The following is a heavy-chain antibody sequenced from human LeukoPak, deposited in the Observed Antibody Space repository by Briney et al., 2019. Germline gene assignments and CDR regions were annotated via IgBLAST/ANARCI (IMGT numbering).Heavy chain of an antibody. V-gene: IGHV3-30*04. CDR3: ASEGYYYDSSGYSDGAFDI. CDR1: GFTFSSYA. CDR2: ISYDGSNK. Sequence: GGSLRLSCAASGFTFSSYAMHWVRQAPGKGLEWVAVISYDGSNKYYADSVKGRFTISRDNSKNTLYLQMNSLRAEDTAVYYCASEGYYYDSSGYSDGAFDIWGQGTMVTVSS. D-gene: IGHD3-22*01. J-gene: IGHJ3*02.